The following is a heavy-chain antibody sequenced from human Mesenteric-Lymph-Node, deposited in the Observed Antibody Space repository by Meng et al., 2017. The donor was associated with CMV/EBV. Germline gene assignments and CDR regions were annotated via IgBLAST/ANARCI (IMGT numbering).Heavy chain of an antibody. V-gene: IGHV3-11*01. Sequence: AFPFSDYYMSWIRQAPGKGLEWVSYISSSGSTTFYADSVKGRFTISRDNAKNSLYLQVNSLRAEDTAVYYCARIPTSAGYYIRWYFDLWGRGTLVTVSS. CDR2: ISSSGSTT. J-gene: IGHJ2*01. D-gene: IGHD3-9*01. CDR1: AFPFSDYY. CDR3: ARIPTSAGYYIRWYFDL.